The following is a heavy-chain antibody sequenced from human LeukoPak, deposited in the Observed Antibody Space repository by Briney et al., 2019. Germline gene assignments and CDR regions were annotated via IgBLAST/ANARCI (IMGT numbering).Heavy chain of an antibody. V-gene: IGHV3-21*01. J-gene: IGHJ4*02. Sequence: GGSLRLSCAASGFTFSSYWMNWVRQAPGKGLGWVASIDARSSYIYYADSVKGRFTISRDNAKNSLYLQMNSLRAEDMAVYYCARAFLIGDYFDSWGQGTLVTVSS. CDR3: ARAFLIGDYFDS. D-gene: IGHD3-10*01. CDR1: GFTFSSYW. CDR2: IDARSSYI.